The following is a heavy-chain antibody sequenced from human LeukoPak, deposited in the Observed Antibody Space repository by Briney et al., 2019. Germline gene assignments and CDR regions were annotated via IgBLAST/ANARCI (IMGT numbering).Heavy chain of an antibody. CDR1: GYTVTSYY. Sequence: ASVKVSCKASGYTVTSYYMHWVRQAPGQGLEWMGIINPSGGSTSYAQKFQGRVTMTRDMSTRTFFMELSSLTSEDTAVYYCARTYYYDSSGYYFDYWGQGTLVTVSS. CDR3: ARTYYYDSSGYYFDY. D-gene: IGHD3-22*01. V-gene: IGHV1-46*01. CDR2: INPSGGST. J-gene: IGHJ4*02.